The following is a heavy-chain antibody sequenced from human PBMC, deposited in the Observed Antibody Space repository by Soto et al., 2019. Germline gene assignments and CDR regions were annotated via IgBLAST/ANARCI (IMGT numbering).Heavy chain of an antibody. CDR3: ARGITGTVSYYYGMDV. CDR2: IIPIFGTA. D-gene: IGHD1-20*01. J-gene: IGHJ6*02. V-gene: IGHV1-69*12. Sequence: QVQLVQSGAEVKKPGSSVKVSCKASGGTFSSYAISWVRQAPGQGLEWMGGIIPIFGTANYAQKFQGRVTSTADDSTSTAYMELSSLRSEDTAVYYCARGITGTVSYYYGMDVWGQGTTVTVSS. CDR1: GGTFSSYA.